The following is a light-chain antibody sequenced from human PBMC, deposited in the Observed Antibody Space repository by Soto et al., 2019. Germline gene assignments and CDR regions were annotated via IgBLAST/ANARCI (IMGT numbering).Light chain of an antibody. J-gene: IGKJ5*01. CDR3: QHYNSYSEA. Sequence: EIQMTQSPSTMSVSVVSRVTITCRASQTISSWLAWYQQKPGKAPKLLIYKASTLKSGVPSRFSGSGSGTEFTLTISSLQPDDFATYYCQHYNSYSEAFGQGTRWRL. CDR1: QTISSW. CDR2: KAS. V-gene: IGKV1-5*03.